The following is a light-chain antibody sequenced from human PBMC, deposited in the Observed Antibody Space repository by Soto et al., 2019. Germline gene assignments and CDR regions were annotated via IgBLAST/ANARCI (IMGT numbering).Light chain of an antibody. CDR3: QQHEDFPLT. V-gene: IGKV1-33*01. J-gene: IGKJ3*01. Sequence: DIQMTQSPSSLSASVGDRVTITCQASQDIHQYLNWYQQKPGKPPNLLIYGASTLETGVPSRFSGRGSGTYFTVTLSTLQPEDIATYYCQQHEDFPLTFGPGTTVDI. CDR2: GAS. CDR1: QDIHQY.